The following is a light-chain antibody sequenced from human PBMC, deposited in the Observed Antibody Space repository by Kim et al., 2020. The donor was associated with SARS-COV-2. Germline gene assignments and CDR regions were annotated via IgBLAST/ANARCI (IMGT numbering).Light chain of an antibody. CDR2: VGTGGIVG. J-gene: IGLJ2*01. V-gene: IGLV9-49*01. CDR1: SGHSNYK. Sequence: CTLSSGHSNYKVDWYQQRPGKGPRFVMRVGTGGIVGSKGDGIPDRFSVLGSGLNRYLTIKNIQEEDESDYHCGADHGSGSNFVVVFGGGTQLTVL. CDR3: GADHGSGSNFVVV.